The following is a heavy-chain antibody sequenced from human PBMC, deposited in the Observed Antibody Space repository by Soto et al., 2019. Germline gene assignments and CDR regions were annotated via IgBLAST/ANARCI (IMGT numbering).Heavy chain of an antibody. CDR3: ARDPSSGWTGAAYFHP. D-gene: IGHD6-19*01. J-gene: IGHJ1*01. V-gene: IGHV3-21*01. CDR1: GFTFSTYS. Sequence: EVQLAESGGGLVKPGGSLRLSCAASGFTFSTYSMNWVRQAPGKGLEWVSYISSSSHYIYYADSVKGRFTISRDNDKSSMFLQMNSMRAEDTAVYYCARDPSSGWTGAAYFHPWGQGTLVTVSS. CDR2: ISSSSHYI.